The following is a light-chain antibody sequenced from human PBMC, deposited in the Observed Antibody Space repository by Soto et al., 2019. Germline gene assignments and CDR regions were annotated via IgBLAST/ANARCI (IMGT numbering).Light chain of an antibody. Sequence: QAVVTQPPSVSGAPGQRVTISCTGTSSNIGAGYDVHWYQQLPGTAPTLLISSNNNRPSGVPDRFSGSKSGTSASLAITGLQAEDEADYYCQSYDSALRGSVFGGGTQLTVL. CDR1: SSNIGAGYD. CDR3: QSYDSALRGSV. CDR2: SNN. J-gene: IGLJ2*01. V-gene: IGLV1-40*01.